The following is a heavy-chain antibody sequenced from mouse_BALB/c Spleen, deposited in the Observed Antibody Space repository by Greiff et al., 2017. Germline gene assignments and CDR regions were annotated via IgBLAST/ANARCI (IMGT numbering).Heavy chain of an antibody. D-gene: IGHD2-4*01. Sequence: VQLVESGAGLVKPGASVKLSCKASGYTFTEYIIHWVKQRSGQGLEWIGWFYPGSGSIKYNEKFKDKATLTADKSSSTVYMELSRLTSEDSAVYFCARHEGYDYDGGFDYWGQGTTLTVSS. CDR2: FYPGSGSI. J-gene: IGHJ2*01. CDR3: ARHEGYDYDGGFDY. V-gene: IGHV1-62-2*01. CDR1: GYTFTEYI.